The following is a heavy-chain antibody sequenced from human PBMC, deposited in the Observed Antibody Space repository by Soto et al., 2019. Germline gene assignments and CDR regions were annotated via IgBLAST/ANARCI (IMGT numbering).Heavy chain of an antibody. J-gene: IGHJ6*02. CDR2: IIPILDIA. CDR3: ARGRSSRTSYYYYGVDV. Sequence: QVQLVQSGAEVKKPGSSVKVSCKASGGTFSRSTISWVRQAPGQGLEWMGKIIPILDIANYAQKFQGRVTSTADKSTSTAYMELSSLRSEDTAVYYCARGRSSRTSYYYYGVDVWGQGTTVTVSS. D-gene: IGHD6-13*01. V-gene: IGHV1-69*02. CDR1: GGTFSRST.